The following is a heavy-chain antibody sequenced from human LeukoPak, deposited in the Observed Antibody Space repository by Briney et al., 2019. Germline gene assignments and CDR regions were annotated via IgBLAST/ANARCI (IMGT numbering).Heavy chain of an antibody. D-gene: IGHD1-1*01. CDR2: ISAYSGNT. J-gene: IGHJ4*02. V-gene: IGHV1-18*01. CDR1: GYTFTSYG. Sequence: EASVKVSCKASGYTFTSYGMNWVRQAPGQGLEWMGLISAYSGNTNYAQKLQGRVTMTTDTPTSTAYMELSSLRSDDTAVYYCARGRPTTFDFWGQGTLVTVSS. CDR3: ARGRPTTFDF.